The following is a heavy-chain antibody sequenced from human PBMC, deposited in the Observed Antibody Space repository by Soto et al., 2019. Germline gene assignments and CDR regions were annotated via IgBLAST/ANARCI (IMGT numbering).Heavy chain of an antibody. D-gene: IGHD2-2*01. Sequence: SETLSLTCTVSGGSISSSSYYWGWIRQPPGKGLEWIGSIYYSGSTYYNPSLKSRVTISVDTSKNQFSLKLSSVTAADTAVYYCAREDIVVVPAADTPNYYYYGMDVWGQGTTVTVSS. V-gene: IGHV4-39*02. CDR3: AREDIVVVPAADTPNYYYYGMDV. CDR2: IYYSGST. J-gene: IGHJ6*02. CDR1: GGSISSSSYY.